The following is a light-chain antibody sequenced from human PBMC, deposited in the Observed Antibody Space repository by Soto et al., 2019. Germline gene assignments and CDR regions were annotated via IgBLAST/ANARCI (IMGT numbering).Light chain of an antibody. CDR2: GTS. CDR3: HQYNNWPHT. CDR1: QCVSTD. V-gene: IGKV3-15*01. J-gene: IGKJ4*01. Sequence: ETVMTHSPATLSVSPGERATLSCRASQCVSTDLAWSQQKPGQAPRLLIYGTSTRATGIPARFSGSGSGTEFTLTISSLQYEDFSVYYCHQYNNWPHTFGGGPRVEIK.